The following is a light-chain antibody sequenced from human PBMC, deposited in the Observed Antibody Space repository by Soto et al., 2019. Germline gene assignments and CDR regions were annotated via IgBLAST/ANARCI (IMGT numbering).Light chain of an antibody. CDR3: QQSFCTLLIT. V-gene: IGKV1-39*01. Sequence: DIHMTQSPSSLSASIGDVVTITCRASQSINSYLNWYQQKPGKAPKLLISAESNLQGGVPSRFSGSGSGTDFTLTNTSLQPEAFAHSYCQQSFCTLLITIGKGQRLESK. CDR1: QSINSY. J-gene: IGKJ5*01. CDR2: AES.